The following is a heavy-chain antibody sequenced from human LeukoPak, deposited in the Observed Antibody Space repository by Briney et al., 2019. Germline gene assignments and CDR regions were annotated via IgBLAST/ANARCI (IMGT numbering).Heavy chain of an antibody. CDR3: ARAVVGSGYDYFDY. CDR2: ISSGGSYI. D-gene: IGHD5-12*01. J-gene: IGHJ4*02. V-gene: IGHV3-21*01. Sequence: GGSLRFSCAASGFTFSNYNMNWVRQAPGKGLEWVSFISSGGSYIYYTDSVKGRFTISRDNAKNSLFLQMNSLRAEDTAVYFCARAVVGSGYDYFDYWGQGTLVTVSS. CDR1: GFTFSNYN.